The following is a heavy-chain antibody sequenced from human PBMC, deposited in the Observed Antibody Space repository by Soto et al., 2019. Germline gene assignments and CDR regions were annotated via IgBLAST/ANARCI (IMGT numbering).Heavy chain of an antibody. V-gene: IGHV3-49*03. Sequence: GVLRLSCTASGFTFGDYAMSWFRQAPGKGLEWVGFIRSKAYGGTTEYAVSVKGRSTISRDDSKSIAYLQMNSLKTEDTAVYYCTRGSIIVVVVAATGGAFDIWGQGTMVTVSS. CDR2: IRSKAYGGTT. J-gene: IGHJ3*02. D-gene: IGHD2-15*01. CDR3: TRGSIIVVVVAATGGAFDI. CDR1: GFTFGDYA.